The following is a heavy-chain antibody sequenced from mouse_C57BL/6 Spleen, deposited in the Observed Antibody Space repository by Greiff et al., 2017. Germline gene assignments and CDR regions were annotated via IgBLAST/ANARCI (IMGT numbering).Heavy chain of an antibody. CDR3: ARRRIYYVYVDY. J-gene: IGHJ2*01. D-gene: IGHD2-1*01. V-gene: IGHV1-18*01. CDR1: GYTFTDYN. Sequence: EVQLQQPGPELVKPGASVKIPCKASGYTFTDYNMDWVKQSHGKSLEWIGDINPNNGGTIYNQKFKGKATLTVDKASSTAYMALRSLTSEDTAVYYCARRRIYYVYVDYWGQGTTLTVSS. CDR2: INPNNGGT.